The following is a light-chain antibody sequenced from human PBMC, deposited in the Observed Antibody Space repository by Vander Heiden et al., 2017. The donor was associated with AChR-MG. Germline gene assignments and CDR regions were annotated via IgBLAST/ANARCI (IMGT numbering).Light chain of an antibody. V-gene: IGKV1-39*01. CDR3: QQSFSTLWT. J-gene: IGKJ1*01. CDR1: QSISNY. Sequence: DIQMTQSPSSLSASVGDRVVITCRASQSISNYLNWYQQKPGKAPKLLISGASTLHSGVPSRFSGSGSGTDFTLTFSSLQPEDAATYYCQQSFSTLWTFGQGTKVEIK. CDR2: GAS.